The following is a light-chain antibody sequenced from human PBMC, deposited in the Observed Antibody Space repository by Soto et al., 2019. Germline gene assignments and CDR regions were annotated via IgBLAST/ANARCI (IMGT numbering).Light chain of an antibody. Sequence: ERGRTQSQDTLSVSPGERATLSCRASQRVSSNLAWYQQKPGQAPRLLIYGASTRATGIPARFSGSGSGTECTLTISSLQSEDFAVYYCQQYNIWPLPFGGGTKVDIK. CDR1: QRVSSN. J-gene: IGKJ4*01. V-gene: IGKV3-15*01. CDR3: QQYNIWPLP. CDR2: GAS.